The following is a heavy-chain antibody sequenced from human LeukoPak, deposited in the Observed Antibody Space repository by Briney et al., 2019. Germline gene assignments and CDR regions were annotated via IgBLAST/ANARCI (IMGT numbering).Heavy chain of an antibody. CDR1: GYTLTELS. D-gene: IGHD4-17*01. CDR3: ATVNYGDYWFDP. V-gene: IGHV1-24*01. CDR2: FDPEDGET. Sequence: ASVKVSCKVSGYTLTELSMHWVRQAPGKGLEWMGGFDPEDGETIYAQKFQGRVTMTEDTPTDTAYMELSSLRSEDTAVYYCATVNYGDYWFDPWGQGTLVTVSS. J-gene: IGHJ5*02.